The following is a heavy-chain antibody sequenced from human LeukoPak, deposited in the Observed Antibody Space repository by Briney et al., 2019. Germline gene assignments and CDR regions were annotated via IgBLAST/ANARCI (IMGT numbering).Heavy chain of an antibody. J-gene: IGHJ4*02. Sequence: GASVKVSCKASGGTFSSYAISWVRQAPGQGLEWMGWISAYNGNTNYAQKLQGRVTMTTDTSTSTAYMELRSLRSDDTAVYYCATTRLGRFDYWGQGTLVTVSS. CDR3: ATTRLGRFDY. CDR2: ISAYNGNT. V-gene: IGHV1-18*01. D-gene: IGHD3-10*02. CDR1: GGTFSSYA.